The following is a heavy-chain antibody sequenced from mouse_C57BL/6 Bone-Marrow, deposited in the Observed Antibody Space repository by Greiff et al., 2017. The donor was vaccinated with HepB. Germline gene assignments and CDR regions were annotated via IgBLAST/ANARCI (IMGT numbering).Heavy chain of an antibody. CDR3: ARLGYYGSSRAWFAY. Sequence: VQLQQSGPELVKPGASVKMSCKASGYTFTDYNMHWVKQSHGKSLEWIGYINPNNGGTSYNQKFKGKATLTVNKSSSTAYMELRSLTSEDSAVYYCARLGYYGSSRAWFAYWGQGTLVTVSA. D-gene: IGHD1-1*01. J-gene: IGHJ3*01. V-gene: IGHV1-22*01. CDR1: GYTFTDYN. CDR2: INPNNGGT.